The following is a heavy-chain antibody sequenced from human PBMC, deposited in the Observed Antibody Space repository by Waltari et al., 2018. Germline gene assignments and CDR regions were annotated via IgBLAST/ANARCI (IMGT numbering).Heavy chain of an antibody. CDR1: GGTFGSFA. J-gene: IGHJ5*02. V-gene: IGHV1-69*12. Sequence: QVKLVQSGTEVKKPGSSVKVSCKASGGTFGSFALSGVRQAPGQGLEWLGGISPIFGTPNDAANVQGRVTIAADESTNTVFMELRSLRFGDTAVYFCARRQLGGPLDPWGQGTLVTVSS. CDR2: ISPIFGTP. D-gene: IGHD1-1*01. CDR3: ARRQLGGPLDP.